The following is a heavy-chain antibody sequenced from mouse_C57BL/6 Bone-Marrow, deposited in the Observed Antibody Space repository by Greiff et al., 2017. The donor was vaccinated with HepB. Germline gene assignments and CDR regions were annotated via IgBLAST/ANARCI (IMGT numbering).Heavy chain of an antibody. D-gene: IGHD4-1*01. Sequence: VQLQQPGAELVKPGASVKLSCKASGYTFTSYWMHWVKQRPGRGLEWIGRIDPSDSDTNYNQKFKGKATLTVDKSSSTAYMQLSSLTSEDSAVYYCAISTGTYSLVYWGQGTTLTVSS. CDR3: AISTGTYSLVY. CDR1: GYTFTSYW. J-gene: IGHJ2*01. V-gene: IGHV1-74*01. CDR2: IDPSDSDT.